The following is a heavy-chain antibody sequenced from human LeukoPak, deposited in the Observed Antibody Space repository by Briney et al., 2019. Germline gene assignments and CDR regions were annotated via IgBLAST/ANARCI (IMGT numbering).Heavy chain of an antibody. CDR1: GDSIITYY. J-gene: IGHJ4*02. CDR3: ASSAGGYYHY. D-gene: IGHD3-22*01. Sequence: SETLSLTCSVSGDSIITYYWSWIRQPAGEGLEWIGYVFYTGSTNYNPSLKSRVTISLDTSKTQFSLKLSFVTAADTAVYYCASSAGGYYHYWGQGTLVTVSS. V-gene: IGHV4-59*01. CDR2: VFYTGST.